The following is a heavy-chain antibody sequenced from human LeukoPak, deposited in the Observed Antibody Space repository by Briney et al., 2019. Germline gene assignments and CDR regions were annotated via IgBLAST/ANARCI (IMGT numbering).Heavy chain of an antibody. Sequence: PSGTLSLTCAISGGSISSSNWWTWVRQHPGKGLEWIGYIYYSGSTYYNPSLKSRVTISVDTSKNQFSLKLSSVTAADTAVYYCARLKTNDFWSGYNGFDPWGQGTLVTVSS. CDR3: ARLKTNDFWSGYNGFDP. D-gene: IGHD3-3*01. CDR1: GGSISSSNW. CDR2: IYYSGST. J-gene: IGHJ5*02. V-gene: IGHV4-4*02.